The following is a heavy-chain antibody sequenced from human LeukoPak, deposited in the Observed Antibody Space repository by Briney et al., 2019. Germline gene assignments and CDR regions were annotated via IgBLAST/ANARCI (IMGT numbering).Heavy chain of an antibody. Sequence: PGGSLRLSCSASGFTSSEYDLNWFRQAPGKGVEWVSSISYLSSHIYYGDSVKGRFSISRDNAKNSLYLQMNTLGAEDTAIYYCGRAFPPLRTSSAGDLWGQGILVTVSS. CDR2: ISYLSSHI. J-gene: IGHJ4*02. CDR1: GFTSSEYD. CDR3: GRAFPPLRTSSAGDL. V-gene: IGHV3-21*01. D-gene: IGHD3-16*01.